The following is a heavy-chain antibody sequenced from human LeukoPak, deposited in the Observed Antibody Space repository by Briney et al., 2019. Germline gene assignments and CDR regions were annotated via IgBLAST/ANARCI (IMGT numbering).Heavy chain of an antibody. V-gene: IGHV1-24*01. CDR1: GYTLTELS. CDR3: ATGLYYYDSSGPFDY. J-gene: IGHJ4*02. Sequence: ASVKVSCKVSGYTLTELSMHWVRQAPGKGLEWMGGFDPEDGETIYAQKFQGRVTMTEDTSTDTAYMEPSSLRSEDTAVYYCATGLYYYDSSGPFDYWGQGTLVTVSS. CDR2: FDPEDGET. D-gene: IGHD3-22*01.